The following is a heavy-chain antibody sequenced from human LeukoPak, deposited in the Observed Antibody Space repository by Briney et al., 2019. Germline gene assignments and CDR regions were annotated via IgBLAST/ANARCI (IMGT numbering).Heavy chain of an antibody. CDR3: ARAYYQNYFDY. J-gene: IGHJ4*02. Sequence: KPSETLSLTCTVSGGSISSYYWSWIRQPPGRGLEWIGYIYYSGSTNYNPSLKSRVTISVDTSKNQFSLKLSSVTAADTAVYYCARAYYQNYFDYWGQGTLVTVSS. V-gene: IGHV4-59*01. CDR2: IYYSGST. D-gene: IGHD3-10*01. CDR1: GGSISSYY.